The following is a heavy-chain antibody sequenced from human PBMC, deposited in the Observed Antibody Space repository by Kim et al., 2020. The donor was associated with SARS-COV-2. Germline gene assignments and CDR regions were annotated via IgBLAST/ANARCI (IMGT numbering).Heavy chain of an antibody. CDR3: ARANSGGTVTTGGIRYYYGMDV. CDR1: GFTFSSYS. V-gene: IGHV3-48*04. CDR2: ISSSSSTI. D-gene: IGHD4-17*01. J-gene: IGHJ6*02. Sequence: GGSLRLSCAASGFTFSSYSMNWVRQAPGKGLEWVSYISSSSSTIYYADSVKGRFTISRDNAKNSLYLQMNSLRAEDTAVYYCARANSGGTVTTGGIRYYYGMDVWGQGTTVTVSS.